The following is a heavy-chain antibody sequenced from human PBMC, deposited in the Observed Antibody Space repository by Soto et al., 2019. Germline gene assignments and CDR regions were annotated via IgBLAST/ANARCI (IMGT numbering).Heavy chain of an antibody. D-gene: IGHD3-22*01. Sequence: SETLSLTCTVSGGSISSGGYYWSWIRQPPGKGLEWIGYIYYSGSTNYNPSLKGRVTISVDTSKNQFSLKLSSVTAADTAVYYCARLGYYDSSGYYVGYWGQGTLVTVSS. CDR2: IYYSGST. V-gene: IGHV4-61*08. CDR3: ARLGYYDSSGYYVGY. CDR1: GGSISSGGYY. J-gene: IGHJ4*02.